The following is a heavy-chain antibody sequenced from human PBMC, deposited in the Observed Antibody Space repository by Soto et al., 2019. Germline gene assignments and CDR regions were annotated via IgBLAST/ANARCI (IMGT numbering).Heavy chain of an antibody. CDR3: ARAEGSGGSGYAS. CDR2: IIPVVGGP. V-gene: IGHV1-69*02. CDR1: GDIFNRYT. Sequence: QVQLVQSGAEVKKPGSSVRVACKASGDIFNRYTISWVRQAPGLGLEWMGRIIPVVGGPNYAEKFRGRVTITVDKATTSVYLEVRSLRSDDTATYYWARAEGSGGSGYASWGQGTLVTVSS. J-gene: IGHJ5*02. D-gene: IGHD2-15*01.